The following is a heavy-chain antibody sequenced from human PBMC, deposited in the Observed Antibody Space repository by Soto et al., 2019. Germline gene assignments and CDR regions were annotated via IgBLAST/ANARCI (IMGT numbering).Heavy chain of an antibody. Sequence: PXGSLRLSCAASGFILSPYWMHWVRQVPGRGLEWVARLSSDGFGAAYADSVKGRFFISRDIARNTLSLQMNSLRADDTAVYYCARDLGGPDSWGRGTSVTVSS. CDR3: ARDLGGPDS. CDR1: GFILSPYW. CDR2: LSSDGFGA. V-gene: IGHV3-74*03. D-gene: IGHD3-16*01. J-gene: IGHJ5*01.